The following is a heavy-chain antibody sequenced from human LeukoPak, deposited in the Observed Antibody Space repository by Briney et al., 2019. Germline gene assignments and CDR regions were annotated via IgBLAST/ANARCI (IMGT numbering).Heavy chain of an antibody. Sequence: AGGSLRLSCVASGFTFSNDWMHWVRQAPGKGLVWVSRLYSEGGRTYYADPVKGRFTISRDNAKNTLYLQMNSLRVEDTAVYYCSRGLGQPVDYWGQGTLVTVSS. J-gene: IGHJ4*02. D-gene: IGHD6-6*01. CDR3: SRGLGQPVDY. CDR2: LYSEGGRT. CDR1: GFTFSNDW. V-gene: IGHV3-74*01.